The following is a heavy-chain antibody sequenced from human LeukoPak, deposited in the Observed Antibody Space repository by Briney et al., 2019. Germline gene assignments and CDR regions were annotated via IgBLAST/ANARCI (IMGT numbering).Heavy chain of an antibody. D-gene: IGHD3-10*01. CDR3: AKVPVGSSGSYYINWLDP. CDR1: GFTFSSYA. CDR2: ISGSGGST. J-gene: IGHJ5*02. Sequence: GGSLRLSCAASGFTFSSYAMSWVRQAPGKGLEWVSAISGSGGSTYYADSVKGRFTISRDNSKNTLYLQMNSLRAEDTAVYYCAKVPVGSSGSYYINWLDPWGQGTLVTLSS. V-gene: IGHV3-23*01.